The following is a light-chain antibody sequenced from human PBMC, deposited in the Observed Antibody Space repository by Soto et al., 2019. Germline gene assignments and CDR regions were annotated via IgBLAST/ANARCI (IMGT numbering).Light chain of an antibody. CDR3: VAWDDGLYGWV. CDR1: SSNIGSNT. V-gene: IGLV1-44*01. J-gene: IGLJ3*02. Sequence: QSVLTQPPSVSGTPGQGVTISCSGSSSNIGSNTVNWYQQFPGTAPQLLIYGTYQRPSGVPDRLSGSKSGTSASLAISGLQSEDEADYYCVAWDDGLYGWVFGGGTKLTVL. CDR2: GTY.